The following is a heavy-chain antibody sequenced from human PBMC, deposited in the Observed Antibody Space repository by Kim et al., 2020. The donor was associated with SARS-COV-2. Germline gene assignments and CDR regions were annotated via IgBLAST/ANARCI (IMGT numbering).Heavy chain of an antibody. CDR1: GFTVSSNY. D-gene: IGHD5-12*01. CDR3: ARDLDSGYDFHY. Sequence: GGSLRLSCAASGFTVSSNYMSWVRQAPGKGLEWVSVIYSGGSTYYADSVKGRFTISRDNSKNTLYLQMNSLRAEDTAVYYCARDLDSGYDFHYWGQGTLVTVSS. CDR2: IYSGGST. V-gene: IGHV3-53*01. J-gene: IGHJ4*02.